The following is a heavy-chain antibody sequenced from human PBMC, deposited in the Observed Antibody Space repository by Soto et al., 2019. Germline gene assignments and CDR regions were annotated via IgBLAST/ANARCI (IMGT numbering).Heavy chain of an antibody. D-gene: IGHD6-6*01. Sequence: EAQLLESGGDWAQPGGSLRLSCAASGCTFSSHGMSWVRQAPGKGLEWIAGLSRGGGTTYYADSVKGRFTISRDNSKNTLDLIMNSLKVEDTALYYCAKYGQYRTDGFDVWGQGTMVTVSS. CDR3: AKYGQYRTDGFDV. CDR2: LSRGGGTT. V-gene: IGHV3-23*01. CDR1: GCTFSSHG. J-gene: IGHJ3*01.